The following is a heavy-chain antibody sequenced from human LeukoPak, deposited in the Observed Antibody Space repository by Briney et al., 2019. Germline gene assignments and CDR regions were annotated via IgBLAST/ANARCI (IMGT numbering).Heavy chain of an antibody. CDR2: INAGNGNT. V-gene: IGHV1-3*01. CDR1: GYTFTSYA. Sequence: ASVKVSCKASGYTFTSYAMHWVRQAPGQRLEWMGWINAGNGNTKYSQKFQGRVTITRDTSASTAYMELSSLRSEDTAVYYCARVAESWAVAGRFDYWGQGTLVTVSS. D-gene: IGHD6-19*01. J-gene: IGHJ4*02. CDR3: ARVAESWAVAGRFDY.